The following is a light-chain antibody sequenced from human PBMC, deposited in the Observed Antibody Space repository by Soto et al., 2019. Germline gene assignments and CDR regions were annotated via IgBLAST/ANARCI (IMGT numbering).Light chain of an antibody. CDR1: TSNIGAGYD. CDR2: ANS. Sequence: QSVLTQPPSVSGAPGQRVTISCTGSTSNIGAGYDVHWYQKLPGTAPKLLIYANSNRPSGVPDRFSGSKSGTSASLAITGLQAEDDADYYCQSYDRTLTVVFGGGTKLTVL. V-gene: IGLV1-40*01. CDR3: QSYDRTLTVV. J-gene: IGLJ2*01.